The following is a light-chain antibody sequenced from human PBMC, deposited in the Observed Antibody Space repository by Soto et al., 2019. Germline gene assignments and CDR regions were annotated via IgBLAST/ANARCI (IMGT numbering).Light chain of an antibody. CDR2: GAS. J-gene: IGKJ4*01. CDR1: QSVNNNY. V-gene: IGKV3-20*01. CDR3: QQHSRSIT. Sequence: VLTHSPGTLSLSPCERATLSFRASQSVNNNYLAWYQQKPGQSPRLLIYGASIRATAIPDRFSGSGSGTDFTLTISRLEPEDSAVYYCQQHSRSITFGGGTKVDI.